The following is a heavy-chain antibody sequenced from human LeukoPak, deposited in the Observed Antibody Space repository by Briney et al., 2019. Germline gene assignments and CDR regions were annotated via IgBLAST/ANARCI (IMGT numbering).Heavy chain of an antibody. J-gene: IGHJ4*02. V-gene: IGHV1-2*02. D-gene: IGHD3-22*01. CDR1: GYTFTGYY. CDR3: ATDGLYYYDSSGYYLGY. Sequence: ASVKVSCKASGYTFTGYYMHWVRQAPGQGLEWMGWINPNSGGTNYAQKFQGRVTTTRDTSISTAYMELSRLRSDDTAVYYCATDGLYYYDSSGYYLGYWGQGTLVTASS. CDR2: INPNSGGT.